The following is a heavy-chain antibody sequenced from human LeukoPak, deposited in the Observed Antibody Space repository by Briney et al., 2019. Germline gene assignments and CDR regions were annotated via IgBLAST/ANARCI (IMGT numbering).Heavy chain of an antibody. Sequence: PGGPLRLSCAASGFSFNSYDMHWVRQAPGKGLEWVSGISWNSGSIGYADSVKGRFTISRDNAKSSLYLQMNSLRAEDTALYYCAKGPTYTYGYYFDYWGQGTLVTVSS. V-gene: IGHV3-9*01. CDR2: ISWNSGSI. D-gene: IGHD5-18*01. CDR3: AKGPTYTYGYYFDY. J-gene: IGHJ4*02. CDR1: GFSFNSYD.